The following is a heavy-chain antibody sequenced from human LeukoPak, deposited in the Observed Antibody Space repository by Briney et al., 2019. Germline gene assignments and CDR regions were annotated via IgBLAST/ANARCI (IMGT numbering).Heavy chain of an antibody. CDR3: ARASRYSRVADWFDP. Sequence: PGGSLRLSCAASGFTFSDYYMSWIRQAPGKGLEWVSYISSSGSTIYYADSVKGRFTISRDNAKNSLYLQMNSLRAEDTAVYYCARASRYSRVADWFDPWGQGTLVTVSS. V-gene: IGHV3-11*04. J-gene: IGHJ5*02. D-gene: IGHD2-15*01. CDR1: GFTFSDYY. CDR2: ISSSGSTI.